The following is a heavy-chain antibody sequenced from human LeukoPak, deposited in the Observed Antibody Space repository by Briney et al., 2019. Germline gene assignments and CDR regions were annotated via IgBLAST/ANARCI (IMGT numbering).Heavy chain of an antibody. V-gene: IGHV4-39*07. CDR2: IYHSGSI. J-gene: IGHJ6*03. Sequence: SETLSLTCTVSGDSLGSGMYYWGWIRQAPGKGLTWIGSIYHSGSIFYNASFESRVTISVDTSKNQFSLKLSSVTAADTAVYYCARLRNGDYSYYYYYYYMDVWGKGTTVTVSS. CDR3: ARLRNGDYSYYYYYYYMDV. CDR1: GDSLGSGMYY. D-gene: IGHD4-17*01.